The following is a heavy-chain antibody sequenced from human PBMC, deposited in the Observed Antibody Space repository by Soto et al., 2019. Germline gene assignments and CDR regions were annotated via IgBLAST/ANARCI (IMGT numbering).Heavy chain of an antibody. V-gene: IGHV3-23*01. Sequence: EVQLLESGGGLVQPGGSLRLSCAASGFTFSGFALSWVRQAPGKGLEWVSLIPGSGSVTYYADSVKGRFTISRNNSKNTLDLHMNSRRAEDTALYFGAKDQAQWPNGHFDLWGRGTLVTVSP. D-gene: IGHD6-19*01. CDR1: GFTFSGFA. CDR2: IPGSGSVT. J-gene: IGHJ2*01. CDR3: AKDQAQWPNGHFDL.